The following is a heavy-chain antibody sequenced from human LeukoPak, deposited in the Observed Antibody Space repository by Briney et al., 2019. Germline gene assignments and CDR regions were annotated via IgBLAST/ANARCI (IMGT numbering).Heavy chain of an antibody. D-gene: IGHD6-25*01. Sequence: SETLSLTCAVYGGSFSGYYWSWIRQPPGKGLEWIGEINHSGSTNYNPSLKSRVTISVDTSKNQFSLKLSSVTAADTAVYYCARGAALSFDYSGQGTLVTVSS. CDR2: INHSGST. CDR1: GGSFSGYY. CDR3: ARGAALSFDY. V-gene: IGHV4-34*01. J-gene: IGHJ4*02.